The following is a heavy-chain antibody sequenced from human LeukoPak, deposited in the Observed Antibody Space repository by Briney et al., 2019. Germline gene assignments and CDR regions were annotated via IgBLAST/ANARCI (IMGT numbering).Heavy chain of an antibody. V-gene: IGHV4-39*01. Sequence: IPSETLSLTCTVSGASISSSNYYWGWFRQPPGKGLEWIGNIYSTGSTYYIPSLKSRVTISPDTSKNQFSLKLSSVTAADTAVYYCASVRSSWNPGAPSWGQGTLVSVSS. CDR3: ASVRSSWNPGAPS. CDR1: GASISSSNYY. J-gene: IGHJ5*02. CDR2: IYSTGST. D-gene: IGHD6-13*01.